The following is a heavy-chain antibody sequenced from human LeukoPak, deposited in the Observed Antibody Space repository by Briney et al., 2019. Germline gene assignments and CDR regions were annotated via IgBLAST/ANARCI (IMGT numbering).Heavy chain of an antibody. V-gene: IGHV4-30-2*01. J-gene: IGHJ3*02. CDR3: ARTYGFYLYAFDT. CDR1: GGSISSGGYS. D-gene: IGHD3-10*01. CDR2: IYHSGST. Sequence: SQTLSLTCAVSGGSISSGGYSWSWIRQPPGKGLEWIGYIYHSGSTYYNPSLKSRVTISVDRSKNQFSLKLGSVTAADTAVYYCARTYGFYLYAFDTWGQGTMVTVSS.